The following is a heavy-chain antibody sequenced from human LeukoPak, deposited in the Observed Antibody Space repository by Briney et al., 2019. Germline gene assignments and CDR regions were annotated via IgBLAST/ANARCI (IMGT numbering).Heavy chain of an antibody. Sequence: GGSLRLSCAASGFTFSSYAMSWVRQAPGKGLEWVSAIAGSGGRTFYANSVKGRFTISRDNSKNTLYLQMNSLRAEDTAVYYCAKDFYGSGINWFDPWGQGTLVTVSS. CDR1: GFTFSSYA. D-gene: IGHD3-10*01. J-gene: IGHJ5*02. CDR2: IAGSGGRT. V-gene: IGHV3-23*01. CDR3: AKDFYGSGINWFDP.